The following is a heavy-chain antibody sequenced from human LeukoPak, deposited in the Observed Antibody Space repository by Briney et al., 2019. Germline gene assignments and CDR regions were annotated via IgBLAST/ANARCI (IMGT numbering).Heavy chain of an antibody. D-gene: IGHD5-18*01. V-gene: IGHV1-3*01. CDR1: GSTFTSYA. CDR3: ARVVRGYSYGTFDY. Sequence: ASVKVSCKASGSTFTSYAIHWGRQAPEQRLEWMGWINAGNGNTKSSQRFQGRVTITRDASASTAYMELSSLRSEDTAVYYCARVVRGYSYGTFDYWGQGTLVTVSS. CDR2: INAGNGNT. J-gene: IGHJ4*02.